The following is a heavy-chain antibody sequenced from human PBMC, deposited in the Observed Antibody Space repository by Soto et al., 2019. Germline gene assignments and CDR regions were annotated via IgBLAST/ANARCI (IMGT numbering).Heavy chain of an antibody. D-gene: IGHD2-2*01. J-gene: IGHJ4*02. CDR3: AKDRPDCSSTSCYGWAPEEIDY. CDR2: ISYDGSNK. Sequence: GGFLRLSCAASGFTFSSYGMHWVRQAPGKGLEWVAVISYDGSNKYYADSVKGRFTISRDNSKNTLYLQMNSLRAEDTAVYYCAKDRPDCSSTSCYGWAPEEIDYWGQGTLVTVSS. V-gene: IGHV3-30*18. CDR1: GFTFSSYG.